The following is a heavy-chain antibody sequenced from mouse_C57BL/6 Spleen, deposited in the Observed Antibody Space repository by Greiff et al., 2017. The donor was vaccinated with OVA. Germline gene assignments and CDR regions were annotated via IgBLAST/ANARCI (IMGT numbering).Heavy chain of an antibody. CDR3: ARWDWDRYAMDY. J-gene: IGHJ4*01. CDR1: GYAFTNYL. Sequence: QVQLQQSGAELVRPGPSVKVSCKASGYAFTNYLIEWVKQRPGQGLEWIGVINPGSGGTNYNEKFKGKATLTADKSSSTAYLQLSSLTSEDSAVYFCARWDWDRYAMDYWGQGTSVTVSS. D-gene: IGHD4-1*01. V-gene: IGHV1-54*01. CDR2: INPGSGGT.